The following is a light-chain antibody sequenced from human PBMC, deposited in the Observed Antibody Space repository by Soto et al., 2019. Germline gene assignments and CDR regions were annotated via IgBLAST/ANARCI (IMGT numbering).Light chain of an antibody. CDR3: SSYISSSTSVV. CDR2: DVS. V-gene: IGLV2-14*01. CDR1: SSDVGGYNY. J-gene: IGLJ2*01. Sequence: QSALTQPASVSGSPGQSITISCTGTSSDVGGYNYVSWYQQYPGKAPKLMIYDVSKRPSGVSNRFSGSKSGNTASLTISGLQAEDEADYYCSSYISSSTSVVFGGGTKLTVL.